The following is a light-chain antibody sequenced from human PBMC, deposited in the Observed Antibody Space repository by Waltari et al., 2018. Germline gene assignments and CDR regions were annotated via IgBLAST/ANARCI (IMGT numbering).Light chain of an antibody. CDR3: MQALQTPFT. CDR2: LGS. J-gene: IGKJ3*01. Sequence: DIVMTQSPLSLPVTPGEPASLSCRSSQRLLQSNGYNYLDWYLQKPGQSPQLLIYLGSNRASGVPDRFSGSGSGTDFTLKISRVEAEDVGVYYCMQALQTPFTFGPGTKVDI. V-gene: IGKV2-28*01. CDR1: QRLLQSNGYNY.